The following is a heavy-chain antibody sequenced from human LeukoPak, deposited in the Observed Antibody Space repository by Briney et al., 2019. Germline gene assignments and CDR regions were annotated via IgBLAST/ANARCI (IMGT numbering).Heavy chain of an antibody. CDR3: ARDSPPGDYSSSYHTFYWYFDL. V-gene: IGHV3-53*01. Sequence: PGGSLRLSCAASGFSFDDYAMHLVRQAPGKGLEWVSVIYSGGSTYYADSVKGRFTISRDNSKNTLYLQMNSLRAEDTAVYYCARDSPPGDYSSSYHTFYWYFDLWGRGTLVTVSS. CDR1: GFSFDDYA. D-gene: IGHD6-13*01. CDR2: IYSGGST. J-gene: IGHJ2*01.